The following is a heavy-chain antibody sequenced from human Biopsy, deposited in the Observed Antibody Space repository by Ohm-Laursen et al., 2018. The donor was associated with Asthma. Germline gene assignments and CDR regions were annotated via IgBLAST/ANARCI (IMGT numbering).Heavy chain of an antibody. D-gene: IGHD5-18*01. CDR3: AKGMDTFDI. J-gene: IGHJ3*02. CDR2: ISASGNST. V-gene: IGHV3-23*01. CDR1: GFRFNSYA. Sequence: SLRLSCAASGFRFNSYAVSWVRQAPGKGPERVSTISASGNSTYYEDSVKVRFTISRDNSKNTLFLHMNSLRADDTAVYYCAKGMDTFDIWGQGTLVTVSS.